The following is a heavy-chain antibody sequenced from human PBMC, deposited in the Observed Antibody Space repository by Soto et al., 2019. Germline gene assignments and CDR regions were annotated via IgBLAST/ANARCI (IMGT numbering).Heavy chain of an antibody. V-gene: IGHV3-48*02. CDR2: ISSSSSTI. CDR3: ARGDSSSGPVPRFDY. Sequence: EVQLVESGGGLVQPGGSLRLSCAASGFTFSSYSMNWVRQAPGKGLEWVSYISSSSSTIYYADSVKGRFTISRDNAKNSLYLQMNSLRDEDTAVYYCARGDSSSGPVPRFDYWGQGTLVTVSS. D-gene: IGHD6-13*01. CDR1: GFTFSSYS. J-gene: IGHJ4*02.